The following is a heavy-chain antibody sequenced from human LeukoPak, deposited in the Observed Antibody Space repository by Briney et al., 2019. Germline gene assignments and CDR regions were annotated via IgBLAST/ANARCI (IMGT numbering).Heavy chain of an antibody. J-gene: IGHJ5*02. CDR3: ASYASGYNWLKV. V-gene: IGHV1-2*02. CDR1: GHTFTDYY. CDR2: IHPKSGDT. D-gene: IGHD2-2*01. Sequence: ASVKVSCKASGHTFTDYYMHWVRQAPGQGLEWMGWIHPKSGDTKCAQIFQGRVTVTRDTSISTAYMELTSLRSDDTAVYYCASYASGYNWLKVWGQGTPVTVSS.